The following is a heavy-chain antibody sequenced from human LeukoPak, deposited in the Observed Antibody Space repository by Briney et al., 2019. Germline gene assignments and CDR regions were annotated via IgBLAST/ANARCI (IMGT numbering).Heavy chain of an antibody. CDR3: AGRRKQWLVPNSYYYYYYMDV. CDR2: INHSRST. CDR1: GGSFSGYY. J-gene: IGHJ6*03. V-gene: IGHV4-34*01. D-gene: IGHD6-19*01. Sequence: PSETLSLTCAVYGGSFSGYYWSWIRQPPGKVLEWFGEINHSRSTNYNPSLKSRVTISVDTSKNQFSLKLSSVTAADTAVYYCAGRRKQWLVPNSYYYYYYMDVWGKGTTVTISS.